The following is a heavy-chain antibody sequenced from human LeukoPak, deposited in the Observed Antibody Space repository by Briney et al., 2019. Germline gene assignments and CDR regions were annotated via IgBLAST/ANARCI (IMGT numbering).Heavy chain of an antibody. Sequence: KAGGSLRLSCGASGFTFSSYSMNWVRQAPGKGLEWVSSISSSSSYIYYADSVKGRFTISRDNAKNSLYLQMNSLRAEDTAVYYCARSLMVVTAKRDYWGQGTLVTVSS. D-gene: IGHD2-21*02. CDR2: ISSSSSYI. V-gene: IGHV3-21*01. CDR3: ARSLMVVTAKRDY. CDR1: GFTFSSYS. J-gene: IGHJ4*02.